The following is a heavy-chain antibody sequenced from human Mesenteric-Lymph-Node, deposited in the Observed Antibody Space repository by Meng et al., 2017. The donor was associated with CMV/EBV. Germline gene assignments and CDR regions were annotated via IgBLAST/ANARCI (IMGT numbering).Heavy chain of an antibody. CDR3: AKDISATLGDRCGVYDY. CDR1: GFRFDDYA. V-gene: IGHV3-9*01. D-gene: IGHD2-15*01. J-gene: IGHJ4*02. CDR2: ISWNSDNSGSI. Sequence: GGSLRLSCAASGFRFDDYAMHWVRQAPGKGLEWVSGISWNSDNSGSIAYADSVKGRFTISRDNAKNSLHLQMNSLRPEDTAFYYCAKDISATLGDRCGVYDYWGRGMLVTVSS.